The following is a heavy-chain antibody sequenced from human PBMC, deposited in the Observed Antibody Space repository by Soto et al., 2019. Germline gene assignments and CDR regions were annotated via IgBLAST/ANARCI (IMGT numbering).Heavy chain of an antibody. Sequence: ASVKVSCKASGYTFTSYGISWVRQAPGQGLEWMGWISAYNGNTNYAQKLQGRVTMTTDTSTSTAYMELRSLRSDDTAVYYCARGSHLYCSGGSCYLPWVCFDYWGQGTLVTVSS. D-gene: IGHD2-15*01. V-gene: IGHV1-18*01. CDR1: GYTFTSYG. J-gene: IGHJ4*02. CDR3: ARGSHLYCSGGSCYLPWVCFDY. CDR2: ISAYNGNT.